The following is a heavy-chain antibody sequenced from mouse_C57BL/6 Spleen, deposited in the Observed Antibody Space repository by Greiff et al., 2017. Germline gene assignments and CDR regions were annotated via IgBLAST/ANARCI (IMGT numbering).Heavy chain of an antibody. CDR2: IDPSDSYT. D-gene: IGHD6-2*01. V-gene: IGHV1-59*01. Sequence: QVQLQQPGAELVRPGTSVKLSCKASGYTFTSYWMHWVKQRPGQGLEWIGVIDPSDSYTNYNQKVKGKATLTVDTSSSTAYMQHSSLTSEDSAVYYCARAPSLWYFDVWGTGTTVTVSS. CDR3: ARAPSLWYFDV. J-gene: IGHJ1*03. CDR1: GYTFTSYW.